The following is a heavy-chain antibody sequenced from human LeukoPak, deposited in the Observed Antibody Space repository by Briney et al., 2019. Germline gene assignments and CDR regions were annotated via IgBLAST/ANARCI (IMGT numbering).Heavy chain of an antibody. J-gene: IGHJ4*02. CDR3: AKEGIAAPLYYFDY. Sequence: GRSLRLACAASGFTFRTDAMSWVRQAPGEWREWVSTVSGSGGSSYYADSVKRRFTISRDNSKHTLFLQMNSLRAEDTAVYYCAKEGIAAPLYYFDYWGQGNLVTVSS. CDR1: GFTFRTDA. V-gene: IGHV3-23*01. D-gene: IGHD6-13*01. CDR2: VSGSGGSS.